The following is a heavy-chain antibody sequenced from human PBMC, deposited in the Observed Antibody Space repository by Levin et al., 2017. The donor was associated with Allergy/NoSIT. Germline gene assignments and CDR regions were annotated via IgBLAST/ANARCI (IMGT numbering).Heavy chain of an antibody. V-gene: IGHV3-30-3*01. D-gene: IGHD6-19*01. CDR1: GFTFSSYA. CDR3: ARDRLAVADYYFDY. J-gene: IGHJ4*02. CDR2: ISYDGSNK. Sequence: GESLKISCAASGFTFSSYAMHWVRQAPGKGLEWVAVISYDGSNKYYADSVKGRFTISRDNSKNTLYLQMNSLRAEDTAVYYCARDRLAVADYYFDYWGQGTLVTVSS.